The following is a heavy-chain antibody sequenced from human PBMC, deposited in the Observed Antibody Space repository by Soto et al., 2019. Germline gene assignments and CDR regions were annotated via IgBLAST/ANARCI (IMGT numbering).Heavy chain of an antibody. CDR2: ISSSSRII. Sequence: EVQLVESGGGLIQPGGSLRLSCAASGFTFRSYSMNWVRQAPGKGLEWVSYISSSSRIISYADSVKGRFTISRDNAKNSLYLEMNSLRDEDTALYYCARDYAYAFDIWGQGTIVTFSS. CDR1: GFTFRSYS. J-gene: IGHJ3*02. CDR3: ARDYAYAFDI. V-gene: IGHV3-48*02. D-gene: IGHD3-16*01.